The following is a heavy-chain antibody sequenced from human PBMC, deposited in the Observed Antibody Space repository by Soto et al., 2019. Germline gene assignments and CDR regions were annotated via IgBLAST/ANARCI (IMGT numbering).Heavy chain of an antibody. Sequence: GGSLRLSCSASGFTFSSYAMHWVRQAPGKGLEYVSAISSNGGSTYYADSVKGRFTISRDNSKNTLYLQMSSLRAEDTAVYYCVPLYSSGWEPAPYFDYWGQGTLVTVSS. CDR1: GFTFSSYA. V-gene: IGHV3-64D*08. D-gene: IGHD6-19*01. J-gene: IGHJ4*02. CDR3: VPLYSSGWEPAPYFDY. CDR2: ISSNGGST.